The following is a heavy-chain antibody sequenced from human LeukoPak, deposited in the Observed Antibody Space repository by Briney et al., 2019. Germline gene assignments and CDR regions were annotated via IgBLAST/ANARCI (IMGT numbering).Heavy chain of an antibody. V-gene: IGHV3-7*04. CDR3: ARITGIEAAGDY. J-gene: IGHJ4*02. D-gene: IGHD6-25*01. CDR2: INRDGSEK. CDR1: GFTLSSYW. Sequence: GGSQRLSCAASGFTLSSYWMSWVRQAPGKGLEWVANINRDGSEKYYVDSVKGRFTISRGNAKNSLYLQMNSLRAEDTSVYYCARITGIEAAGDYWGQGTLVTVSS.